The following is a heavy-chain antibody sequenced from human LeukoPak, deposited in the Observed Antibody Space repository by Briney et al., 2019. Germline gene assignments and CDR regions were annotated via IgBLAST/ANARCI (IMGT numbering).Heavy chain of an antibody. CDR2: IYPGDSDT. V-gene: IGHV5-51*01. J-gene: IGHJ4*02. CDR1: GYSFTSYW. D-gene: IGHD6-19*01. Sequence: GESLKISCKGSGYSFTSYWIGWVRQMPGKGLEWMGIIYPGDSDTRYSPSFQGQVTISADKSISTAYLQWSSLKASDTAMYYCARRDVPYSSGWYLGFDYWGQGTRVTVSS. CDR3: ARRDVPYSSGWYLGFDY.